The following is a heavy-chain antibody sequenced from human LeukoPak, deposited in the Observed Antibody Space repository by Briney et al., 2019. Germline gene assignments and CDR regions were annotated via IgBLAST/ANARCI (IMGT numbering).Heavy chain of an antibody. CDR2: INPNSGGT. Sequence: GASVKVSCKASGYTFTDFYIHWVRQAPGQGLEWMGWINPNSGGTKYAQKFQARVTMTRDTSISTAYMELSRLRSDDTAVYYCARVMMGFHGSGSYDYWGQGTLVTVSS. D-gene: IGHD3-10*01. V-gene: IGHV1-2*02. J-gene: IGHJ4*02. CDR1: GYTFTDFY. CDR3: ARVMMGFHGSGSYDY.